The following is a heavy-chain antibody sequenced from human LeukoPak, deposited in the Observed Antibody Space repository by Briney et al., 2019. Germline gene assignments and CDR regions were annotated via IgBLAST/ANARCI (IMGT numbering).Heavy chain of an antibody. J-gene: IGHJ4*02. CDR2: INPNSGGT. D-gene: IGHD1-20*01. V-gene: IGHV1-2*06. Sequence: ASVKVSXKASGYTFTGYYMHWVRQAPGQGLEWIGRINPNSGGTNYAQKFQGRVTMTRDTSTSTAYMELSRLRSDDTAVYYCATLITGTMYYFDYWGQGTLVTVSS. CDR1: GYTFTGYY. CDR3: ATLITGTMYYFDY.